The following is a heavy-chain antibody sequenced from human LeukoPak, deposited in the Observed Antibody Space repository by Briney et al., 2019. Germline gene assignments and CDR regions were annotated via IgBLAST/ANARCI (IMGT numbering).Heavy chain of an antibody. J-gene: IGHJ6*02. CDR1: GGSFSGYY. D-gene: IGHD3-10*01. CDR3: AREGPGSSCMDV. CDR2: INHSGST. V-gene: IGHV4-34*01. Sequence: SETLSLTCAVYGGSFSGYYWSWIRQPPGKGLEWIGEINHSGSTNYNPSLKSRVTISVDTSKNQFSLKLSSVTAADTAVYYCAREGPGSSCMDVWGQGTTVTVSS.